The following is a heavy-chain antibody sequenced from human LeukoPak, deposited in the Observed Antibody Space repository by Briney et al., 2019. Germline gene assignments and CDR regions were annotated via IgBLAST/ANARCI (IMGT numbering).Heavy chain of an antibody. D-gene: IGHD2-15*01. V-gene: IGHV3-53*01. CDR3: ESEARYCSGGRCEY. Sequence: RGSLRLSCAASGFTVSSNYMSWVRQAPGKGLEWGSVIYSVVSTYYSNSAKCRVTISKYNSKNTLYLQMRSLRVEDRDVYYCESEARYCSGGRCEYWGEGTLVRVPS. CDR1: GFTVSSNY. CDR2: IYSVVST. J-gene: IGHJ4*02.